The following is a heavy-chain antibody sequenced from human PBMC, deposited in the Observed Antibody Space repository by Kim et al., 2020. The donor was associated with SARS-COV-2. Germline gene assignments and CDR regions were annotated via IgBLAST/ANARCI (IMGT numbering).Heavy chain of an antibody. CDR2: IIPILGIA. D-gene: IGHD6-19*01. Sequence: SVKVSCKASGGTFSSYAISWVRQAPGQGLEWMGRIIPILGIANYAQKFQGRVTITADKSTSTAYMELSSLRSEDTAVYYCARPGSGWYGEYYYYGMDVWGQGTTVTVSS. V-gene: IGHV1-69*04. CDR3: ARPGSGWYGEYYYYGMDV. CDR1: GGTFSSYA. J-gene: IGHJ6*02.